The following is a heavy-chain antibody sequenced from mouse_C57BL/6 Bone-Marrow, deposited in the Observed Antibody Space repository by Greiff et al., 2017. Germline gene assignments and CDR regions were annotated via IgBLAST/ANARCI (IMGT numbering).Heavy chain of an antibody. J-gene: IGHJ3*01. Sequence: VKLQESGAELARPGASVKMSCKASGYTFTSYTMHWVKQRPGQGLEWIGYINPSSGYTKYNQKFKDKATLTADKSSSTAYMQLSSLTSEDSAVYYCARNWAWFAYWGQGTLVTVSA. CDR2: INPSSGYT. V-gene: IGHV1-4*01. CDR1: GYTFTSYT. D-gene: IGHD4-1*01. CDR3: ARNWAWFAY.